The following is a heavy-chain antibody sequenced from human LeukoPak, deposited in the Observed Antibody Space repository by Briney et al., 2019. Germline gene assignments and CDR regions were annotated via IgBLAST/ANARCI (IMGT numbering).Heavy chain of an antibody. Sequence: GGSLRLSCAASGFTFSSYAMSWVRQAPGKGLEWVSAISGSGGSTYYAGSVKGRFTISRDNSKNTLYLQMNSLRAEDTAVYYCAKILALVDYYYYYGMDVWGQGTTVTVSS. CDR1: GFTFSSYA. CDR3: AKILALVDYYYYYGMDV. V-gene: IGHV3-23*01. D-gene: IGHD3-3*01. CDR2: ISGSGGST. J-gene: IGHJ6*02.